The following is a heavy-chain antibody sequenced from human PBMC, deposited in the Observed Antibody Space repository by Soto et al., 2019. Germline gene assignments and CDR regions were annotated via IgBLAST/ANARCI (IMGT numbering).Heavy chain of an antibody. CDR2: VKSNVDGGTT. Sequence: PGGSLRLSCGASGFTFIDAWMSWVRQAPGKGLEWVGRVKSNVDGGTTDYAEPAKGRFTISRDDLNNTLYLQMNSLKTEDTAVYYCSTEANDNRWENYRLLHYWGQGTLVTVSS. CDR3: STEANDNRWENYRLLHY. V-gene: IGHV3-15*01. CDR1: GFTFIDAW. D-gene: IGHD3-16*02. J-gene: IGHJ4*02.